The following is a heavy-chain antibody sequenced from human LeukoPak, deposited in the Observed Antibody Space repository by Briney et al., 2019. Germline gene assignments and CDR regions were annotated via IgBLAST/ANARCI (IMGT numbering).Heavy chain of an antibody. J-gene: IGHJ4*02. V-gene: IGHV3-66*01. CDR2: IYSGGST. D-gene: IGHD1/OR15-1a*01. CDR1: GFTFDDYA. CDR3: AGEDTGTAISLPCY. Sequence: GGSLRLSCAASGFTFDDYAMHWVRQAPGKVLEWVSVIYSGGSTYYADSVKGRFTISRDNSKNTLYLQMNSLRAEDTAVYYCAGEDTGTAISLPCYWGQGTLVTVSS.